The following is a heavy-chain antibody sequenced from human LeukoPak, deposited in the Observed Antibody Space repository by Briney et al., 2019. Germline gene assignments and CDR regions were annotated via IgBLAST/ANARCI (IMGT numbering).Heavy chain of an antibody. Sequence: GGSLRLSCAASGFTFSSYAMHWVRQAPGKGLEWVAVISYDGSNKYYADSVKGRFTISRDNSKNTLYLQMNSLRAEDTAVYYCAREGGIAAFDYWGQGTLATVSS. J-gene: IGHJ4*02. CDR3: AREGGIAAFDY. V-gene: IGHV3-30-3*01. CDR2: ISYDGSNK. D-gene: IGHD6-13*01. CDR1: GFTFSSYA.